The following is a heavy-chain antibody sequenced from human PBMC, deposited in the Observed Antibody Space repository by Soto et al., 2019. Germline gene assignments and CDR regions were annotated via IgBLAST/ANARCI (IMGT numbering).Heavy chain of an antibody. Sequence: EVQLVESGGGLVEPGGSLRLSCAASGFTFHTAWMNWVRQAPGKGLEWVGRIKSKADGGTTDFATFVKGRFTISRDDSKTTVYPQMNSLTNEDTAVYYCTADLPYLALSNFDSWVQGTLVMFSS. D-gene: IGHD3-3*02. CDR3: TADLPYLALSNFDS. CDR2: IKSKADGGTT. CDR1: GFTFHTAW. J-gene: IGHJ4*02. V-gene: IGHV3-15*07.